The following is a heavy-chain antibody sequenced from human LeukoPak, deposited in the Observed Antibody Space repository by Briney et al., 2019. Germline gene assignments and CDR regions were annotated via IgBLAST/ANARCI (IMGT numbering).Heavy chain of an antibody. J-gene: IGHJ5*02. D-gene: IGHD3-10*01. Sequence: SETLSLTCTVSGGSISSSSYYWGWIRQPPGTGLEWIGSIYYSGSTYYNPSLKSRVTISVDTSKNQFSLKLSSVTAADTAVYYCARHEGWGSGSPETYNWFDPWGQGTLVTVSS. CDR1: GGSISSSSYY. V-gene: IGHV4-39*01. CDR3: ARHEGWGSGSPETYNWFDP. CDR2: IYYSGST.